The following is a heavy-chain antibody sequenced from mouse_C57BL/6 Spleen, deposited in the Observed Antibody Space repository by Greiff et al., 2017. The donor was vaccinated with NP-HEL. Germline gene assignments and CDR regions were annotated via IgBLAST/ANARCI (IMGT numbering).Heavy chain of an antibody. D-gene: IGHD1-1*01. CDR3: AIGSSYGYWYFDV. Sequence: QVQLKESGAELVKPGASVKMSCKASGYTFTTYPIEWMKQNHGKSLEWIGNFHPYNDDTKYNEKFKGKATLTVEKSSSTVYLELSRLTSDDSAVYYCAIGSSYGYWYFDVWGTGTTVTVSS. J-gene: IGHJ1*03. CDR1: GYTFTTYP. CDR2: FHPYNDDT. V-gene: IGHV1-47*01.